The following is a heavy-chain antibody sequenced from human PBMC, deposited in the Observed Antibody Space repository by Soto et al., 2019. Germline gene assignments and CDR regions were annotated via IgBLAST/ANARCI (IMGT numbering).Heavy chain of an antibody. CDR3: ACLSRDYHFWSGYIYYMDV. CDR1: GGSISSYY. Sequence: TLSLTCTVSGGSISSYYWSWIRQPPGKGLEWIGYIYYSGSTNYNPSLKSRVTISVDTSKNQFSLKLSSVTAADTAVYYCACLSRDYHFWSGYIYYMDVWGKGTTVTVSS. V-gene: IGHV4-59*08. D-gene: IGHD3-3*01. CDR2: IYYSGST. J-gene: IGHJ6*03.